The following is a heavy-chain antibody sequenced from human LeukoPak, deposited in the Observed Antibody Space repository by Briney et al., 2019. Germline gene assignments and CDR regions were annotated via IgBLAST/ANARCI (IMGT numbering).Heavy chain of an antibody. J-gene: IGHJ4*02. D-gene: IGHD5-24*01. CDR2: ISSSGGST. V-gene: IGHV3-23*01. CDR1: GFTFSSYA. CDR3: AKDGPNERWLQYYFDY. Sequence: GGSLRLSCAASGFTFSSYAMSWVRQAPGKGLEWVSAISSSGGSTYYADSVKGRFTISRDNSKNTLYLQMNSLRAEDTAVYYCAKDGPNERWLQYYFDYWGQGTLVTVSS.